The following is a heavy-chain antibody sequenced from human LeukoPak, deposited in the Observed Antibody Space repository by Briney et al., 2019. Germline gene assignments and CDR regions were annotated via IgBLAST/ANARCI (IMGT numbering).Heavy chain of an antibody. CDR3: AKGDYGDCY. CDR1: GFTFSNYA. J-gene: IGHJ4*02. Sequence: GGSLRLSCTGSGFTFSNYAVAWVRQAPGKGLEWVSSFTSSGNTYYADSVKGRFTVSRDNSKSTLYMQMTGLRAEDTAVYYCAKGDYGDCYWGQGTLVTVSS. D-gene: IGHD4-17*01. V-gene: IGHV3-23*01. CDR2: FTSSGNT.